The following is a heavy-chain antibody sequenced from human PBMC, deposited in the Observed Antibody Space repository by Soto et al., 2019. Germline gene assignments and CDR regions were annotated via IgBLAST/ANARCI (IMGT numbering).Heavy chain of an antibody. V-gene: IGHV1-24*01. CDR1: GYTLTELS. J-gene: IGHJ4*02. CDR2: FDPEDGET. CDR3: ATYAVDTAMAPFDY. D-gene: IGHD5-18*01. Sequence: ASVKVSCKVSGYTLTELSMHWVRQAPGKGLEWMGGFDPEDGETIYAQKFQGRVTMTEDTSTDTAYMELSSLRSEDTAVYYCATYAVDTAMAPFDYWGQGTLVTVSS.